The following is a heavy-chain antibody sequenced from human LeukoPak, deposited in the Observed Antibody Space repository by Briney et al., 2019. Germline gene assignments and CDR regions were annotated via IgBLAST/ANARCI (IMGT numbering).Heavy chain of an antibody. D-gene: IGHD7-27*01. CDR1: GFTVSSNY. Sequence: KPGGSLRLSCAASGFTVSSNYMSWIRQSPGKGLGWIGCIYYSGSTYYSPSLKSRVTISLDTSKNQFSLKLSSVTAADTAVYYCARRRWGSSNVDSWGQGTLVTVSS. V-gene: IGHV4-59*05. CDR2: IYYSGST. CDR3: ARRRWGSSNVDS. J-gene: IGHJ4*02.